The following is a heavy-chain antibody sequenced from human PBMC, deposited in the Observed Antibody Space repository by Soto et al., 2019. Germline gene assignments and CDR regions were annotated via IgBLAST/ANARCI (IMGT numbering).Heavy chain of an antibody. CDR2: IYSGGST. CDR3: ARAGDADHIYYYYYGMDV. V-gene: IGHV3-53*01. Sequence: EVQLVESGGGLIQPGGSLRLSCAASGFTVSSNYMSWVRQAPGKGLEWVSVIYSGGSTYYADSVKGRFIISRDNSKNTLYLQMNSRRAEDTAVYYCARAGDADHIYYYYYGMDVWGQETTVTVSS. D-gene: IGHD3-16*01. J-gene: IGHJ6*02. CDR1: GFTVSSNY.